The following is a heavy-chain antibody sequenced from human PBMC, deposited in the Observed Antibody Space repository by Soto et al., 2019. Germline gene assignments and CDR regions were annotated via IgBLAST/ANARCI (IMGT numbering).Heavy chain of an antibody. CDR2: IIPIFGTS. J-gene: IGHJ3*01. Sequence: QVQVVQSGAEVKKPGSSVKVSCKTSGDTFKTYVISWVRQAPGQGLEWMGGIIPIFGTSNYAQKFQDRITINADRSTSTAYMELSSLRSEDTAVYYCARGSGDAYGDYHVFDVWGQGTMVTVSS. CDR1: GDTFKTYV. CDR3: ARGSGDAYGDYHVFDV. D-gene: IGHD4-17*01. V-gene: IGHV1-69*06.